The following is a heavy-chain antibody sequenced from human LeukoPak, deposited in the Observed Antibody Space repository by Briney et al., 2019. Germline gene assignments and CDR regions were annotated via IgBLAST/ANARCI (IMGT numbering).Heavy chain of an antibody. Sequence: GXXXXXVANIXQDGSEKYYVDSVKGRFTISRDNAKNSLYLKMNSLRAEDTAVYYCARERLGYCSSTSCYYYGMDVWGQGTTVTVSS. J-gene: IGHJ6*02. V-gene: IGHV3-7*01. D-gene: IGHD2-2*01. CDR2: IXQDGSEK. CDR3: ARERLGYCSSTSCYYYGMDV.